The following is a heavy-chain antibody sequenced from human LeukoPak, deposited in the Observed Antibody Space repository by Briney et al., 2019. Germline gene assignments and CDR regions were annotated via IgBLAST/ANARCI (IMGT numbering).Heavy chain of an antibody. CDR1: GFTFDDYA. V-gene: IGHV3-9*01. D-gene: IGHD5-12*01. Sequence: GRSLRLSCAASGFTFDDYAMHWVRQAPGKGLEWVSGISWNSGSIDYADSVKGRFTISRDNAKNSLYLQMNSLRAEDTAFYYCAKDRGYSAYPYCFGSWGQGTLVTVSS. J-gene: IGHJ4*02. CDR2: ISWNSGSI. CDR3: AKDRGYSAYPYCFGS.